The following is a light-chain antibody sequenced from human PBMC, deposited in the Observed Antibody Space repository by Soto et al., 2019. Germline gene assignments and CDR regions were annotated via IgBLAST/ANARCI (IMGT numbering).Light chain of an antibody. Sequence: QSVLTQPPSASGTPGQRVTISCSGSSSNIESNYVYWYQQLPGTAPRLLIYRNNQRPSGVPDRFSGSKSGTSASLAISALRSEDEVDYYCTVWDASLRGRRVGGGTQLTVL. V-gene: IGLV1-47*01. J-gene: IGLJ2*01. CDR3: TVWDASLRGRR. CDR2: RNN. CDR1: SSNIESNY.